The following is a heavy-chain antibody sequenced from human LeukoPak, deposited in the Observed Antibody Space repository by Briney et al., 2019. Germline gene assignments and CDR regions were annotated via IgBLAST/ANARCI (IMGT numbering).Heavy chain of an antibody. Sequence: KPSETLSLTCTVSGGSIRSRDYYWGWIRQPPVKGLEWIGNIYYLGRTYYNPSLKSRVTLSVDTSKNQFSLKLSSVTAEDTAVYYCAREEHGNPPTPVDYWGQGSPVTVSS. V-gene: IGHV4-39*02. CDR2: IYYLGRT. CDR3: AREEHGNPPTPVDY. D-gene: IGHD1/OR15-1a*01. CDR1: GGSIRSRDYY. J-gene: IGHJ4*02.